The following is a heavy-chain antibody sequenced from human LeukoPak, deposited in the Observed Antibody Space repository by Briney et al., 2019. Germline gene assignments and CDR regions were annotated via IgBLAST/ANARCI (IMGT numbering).Heavy chain of an antibody. D-gene: IGHD3-22*01. CDR3: ARGARIRNYYYDSSGYPYYFDY. CDR1: GGSFSGYY. CDR2: INHSGST. Sequence: TSETLSLTCAVYGGSFSGYYWSWIRQPPGKGVEGIGEINHSGSTNYNPSLKSRVTISVDTSKNQFSLKLSSVTAADTAVYYCARGARIRNYYYDSSGYPYYFDYWGQGTLVTVSS. J-gene: IGHJ4*02. V-gene: IGHV4-34*01.